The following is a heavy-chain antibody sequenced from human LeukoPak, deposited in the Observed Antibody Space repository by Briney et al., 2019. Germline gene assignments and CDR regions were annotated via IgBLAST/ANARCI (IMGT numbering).Heavy chain of an antibody. CDR2: INPNSGGT. CDR1: GYTFTGYY. V-gene: IGHV1-2*02. CDR3: ARRRASIAARRGSRWWFDP. Sequence: ASVKVSCKASGYTFTGYYMHWVRQAPGQGLEWMGWINPNSGGTNYAQKFQGRVTMTRDTSISTAYMELSRLRSDGTAVYYCARRRASIAARRGSRWWFDPWGQGTLVTVSS. J-gene: IGHJ5*02. D-gene: IGHD6-6*01.